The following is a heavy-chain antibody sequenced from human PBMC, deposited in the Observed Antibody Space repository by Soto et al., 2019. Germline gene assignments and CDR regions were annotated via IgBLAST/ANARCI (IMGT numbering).Heavy chain of an antibody. CDR1: GFSCSSYG. J-gene: IGHJ4*02. D-gene: IGHD6-6*01. V-gene: IGHV3-30*03. CDR3: AIQARPMTEGHYYFDY. CDR2: ITHDGCNK. Sequence: GGSLRLSWAASGFSCSSYGMHWDRQAPGKRLECVAAITHDGCNKYYADSVKGRFTISRDNSKSPLYLQMNSLRAEDTAVYYCAIQARPMTEGHYYFDYRGQGTLGTVST.